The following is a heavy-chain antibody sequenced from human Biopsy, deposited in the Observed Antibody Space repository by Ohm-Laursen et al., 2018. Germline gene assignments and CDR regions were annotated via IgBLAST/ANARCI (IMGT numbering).Heavy chain of an antibody. D-gene: IGHD4-17*01. J-gene: IGHJ4*02. CDR1: GATFSDYY. Sequence: SETLSLTCTVYGATFSDYYWSWIRQPPGKGLEWIGQINQSRETKYNPSLQSRVTISAEVSKNQFSLKLRSLTAADTAIYYCGNEVYGRDYWGQGARVTVSS. CDR3: GNEVYGRDY. CDR2: INQSRET. V-gene: IGHV4-34*08.